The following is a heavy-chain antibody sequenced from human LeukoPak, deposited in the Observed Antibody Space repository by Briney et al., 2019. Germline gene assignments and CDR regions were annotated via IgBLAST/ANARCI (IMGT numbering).Heavy chain of an antibody. CDR1: GYTFTGYY. D-gene: IGHD6-13*01. CDR3: ARAIAAAGTGPYYFDY. Sequence: ASVKVSCKASGYTFTGYYMHWVRQAPGQGLEWMGWINPNSGGTNYAQKFQGWVTMTRDTSISTAYMELSRLRSDDTAVYYCARAIAAAGTGPYYFDYRGQGTLVTVSS. J-gene: IGHJ4*02. V-gene: IGHV1-2*04. CDR2: INPNSGGT.